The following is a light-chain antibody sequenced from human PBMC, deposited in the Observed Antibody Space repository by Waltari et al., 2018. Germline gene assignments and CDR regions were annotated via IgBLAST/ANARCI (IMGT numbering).Light chain of an antibody. CDR3: HQVNTYPLT. CDR1: QGISSY. Sequence: DLQLTQSPSFLSASVGDRVTITCRASQGISSYLTWFQQKPGKAPTLLIYAASTLQSGVPSRFSGSGSGTEFTLTISSLQPEDFATYYCHQVNTYPLTFGGGTKVEIK. V-gene: IGKV1-9*01. CDR2: AAS. J-gene: IGKJ4*01.